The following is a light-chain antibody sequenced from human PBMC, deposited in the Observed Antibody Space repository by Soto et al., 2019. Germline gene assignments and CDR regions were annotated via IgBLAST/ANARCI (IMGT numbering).Light chain of an antibody. V-gene: IGKV1-27*01. CDR1: QGISNY. J-gene: IGKJ4*01. CDR2: AAS. Sequence: DIQMTQSPSSLSASVGDRVTITCRASQGISNYLAWYQQIPRKVPKLLISAASTLQSEVPSRVSGSGSGTDVTLTISALQPEDVATYYCQKDTNVHSFGGGTKVEIK. CDR3: QKDTNVHS.